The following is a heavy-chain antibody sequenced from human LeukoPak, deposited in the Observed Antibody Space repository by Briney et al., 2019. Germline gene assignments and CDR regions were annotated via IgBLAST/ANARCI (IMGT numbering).Heavy chain of an antibody. Sequence: SETLSLTCIVSGDSISSSSYYWGWIRQPPGKGLEWIGSIYYSGTTYYNLSLKSRVTISVDTSKNQFSLILSSVTAADTAVYYCARYSSGFRPNFASWGQGTLVTVSS. V-gene: IGHV4-39*07. J-gene: IGHJ4*02. CDR2: IYYSGTT. D-gene: IGHD6-19*01. CDR1: GDSISSSSYY. CDR3: ARYSSGFRPNFAS.